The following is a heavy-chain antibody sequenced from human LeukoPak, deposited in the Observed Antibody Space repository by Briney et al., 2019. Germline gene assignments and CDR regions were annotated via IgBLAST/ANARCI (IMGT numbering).Heavy chain of an antibody. CDR2: ISDSGGRT. V-gene: IGHV3-23*01. CDR1: GITLSNDV. Sequence: GGSLRLSCAVSGITLSNDVMSWGRQAPGKGLEWVAGISDSGGRTKYADSVKGRFAISRDNPKNTLYLQMNSLRAEDTAVYFCAKRGVVIRVILVGFHKEAYYFDSWGQGALVTVSS. J-gene: IGHJ4*02. CDR3: AKRGVVIRVILVGFHKEAYYFDS. D-gene: IGHD3-22*01.